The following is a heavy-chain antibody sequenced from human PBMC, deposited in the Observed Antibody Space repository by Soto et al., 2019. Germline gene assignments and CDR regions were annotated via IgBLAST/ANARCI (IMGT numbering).Heavy chain of an antibody. D-gene: IGHD5-12*01. J-gene: IGHJ6*02. V-gene: IGHV3-30-3*01. CDR1: GFTFSSYA. CDR2: ISYDGSNK. Sequence: QVQLVESGGGVVQPGRSLRLSCAASGFTFSSYAMHWVRQAPGKGLEWVAVISYDGSNKYYADSVKGRFTISRVNSKNTLYLQMNSLRAEDTAVYYCARDYYRFNSGYGFSMDVWGQGTTVTVSS. CDR3: ARDYYRFNSGYGFSMDV.